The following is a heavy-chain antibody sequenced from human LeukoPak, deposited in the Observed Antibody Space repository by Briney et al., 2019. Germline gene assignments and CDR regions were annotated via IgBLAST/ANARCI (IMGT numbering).Heavy chain of an antibody. CDR3: AGGHHTHHPPPKEPTPITRTPSQNPSPREAVRGPRGARAFFSRGEKQGGALPKPGWGV. CDR2: IYYSGST. CDR1: GGSISSYY. Sequence: SETLSLTCTVSGGSISSYYWSWIRQPPGKGLEWIGYIYYSGSTNYNPSLKSRVTISVDTSKNQFSLKLSSVTAADTAVYYCAGGHHTHHPPPKEPTPITRTPSQNPSPREAVRGPRGARAFFSRGEKQGGALPKPGWGVGAQGT. V-gene: IGHV4-59*01. J-gene: IGHJ4*03. D-gene: IGHD1-14*01.